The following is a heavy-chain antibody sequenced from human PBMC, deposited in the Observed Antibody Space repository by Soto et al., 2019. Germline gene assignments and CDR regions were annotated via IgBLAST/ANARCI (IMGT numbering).Heavy chain of an antibody. J-gene: IGHJ6*02. CDR3: ASDYSGYSADPEYYGVEV. D-gene: IGHD3-22*01. CDR2: VYYSGST. Sequence: PSETLSLTCSVSGGSVTLTSYYWGWIRQPPGKGLEWIGNVYYSGSTNYNSSLKSRVNISVDTSKNQFSLSLKSVTAADTAVYYCASDYSGYSADPEYYGVEVWGQGTTVTVSS. CDR1: GGSVTLTSYY. V-gene: IGHV4-39*01.